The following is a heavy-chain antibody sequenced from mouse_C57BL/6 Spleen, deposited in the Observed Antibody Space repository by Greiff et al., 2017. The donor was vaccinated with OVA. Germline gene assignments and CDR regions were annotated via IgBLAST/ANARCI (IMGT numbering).Heavy chain of an antibody. J-gene: IGHJ4*01. CDR1: GYTFTSYW. V-gene: IGHV1-7*01. CDR3: ARDSLATVVTTPMDY. D-gene: IGHD1-1*01. CDR2: INPSSGYT. Sequence: VQLQQSGAELAKPGASVKLSCKASGYTFTSYWMHWVKQRPGQGLEWIGYINPSSGYTTYNQKFKDKATLTADKSSSTAYMQLSSLTYEDSAVDYCARDSLATVVTTPMDYWGQGTSVTVSS.